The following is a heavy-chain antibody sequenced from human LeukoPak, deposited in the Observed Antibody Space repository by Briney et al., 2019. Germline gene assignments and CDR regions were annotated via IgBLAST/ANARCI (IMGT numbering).Heavy chain of an antibody. CDR3: AKDLLPGQKLGTRTFDI. D-gene: IGHD7-27*01. V-gene: IGHV3-33*06. Sequence: SGRSLRLSCAASGFSFTNYGMHWVRQAPGKGLEWVALIWHDGSHKFYGDSVKGRFTISRDNSKNTLYLQMNSLRAEDTAVYYCAKDLLPGQKLGTRTFDIWGQGTMVTVSS. J-gene: IGHJ3*02. CDR2: IWHDGSHK. CDR1: GFSFTNYG.